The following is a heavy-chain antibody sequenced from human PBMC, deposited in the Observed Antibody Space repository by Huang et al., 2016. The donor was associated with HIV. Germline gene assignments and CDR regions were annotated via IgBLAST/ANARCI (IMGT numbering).Heavy chain of an antibody. J-gene: IGHJ4*02. CDR3: ARAPIYYGSGSYYRYYFDY. CDR2: ISVSRRYI. Sequence: EVQLVESGGGLVKPGGSLRLSCAASGFSFSTYSLNWVRQAPGKGLEWVSFISVSRRYIYSAASVKGRFTISRDNAENSLYLQMKSLRVEDTAVYYCARAPIYYGSGSYYRYYFDYWGQGTLVTVSS. CDR1: GFSFSTYS. V-gene: IGHV3-21*01. D-gene: IGHD3-10*01.